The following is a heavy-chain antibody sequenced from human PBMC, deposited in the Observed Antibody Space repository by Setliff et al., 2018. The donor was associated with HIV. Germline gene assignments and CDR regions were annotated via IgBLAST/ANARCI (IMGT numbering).Heavy chain of an antibody. Sequence: GESLKISCAASGFTFSSYSMNWVRQAPGKGLQWVSYISSSSNTKYYADSVKGRFTISRDNAKNSLYLQMNSLRAEDTAVYYCARSLYDSSMNAIWGQGTMVTVSS. D-gene: IGHD3-22*01. J-gene: IGHJ3*02. V-gene: IGHV3-48*01. CDR1: GFTFSSYS. CDR2: ISSSSNTK. CDR3: ARSLYDSSMNAI.